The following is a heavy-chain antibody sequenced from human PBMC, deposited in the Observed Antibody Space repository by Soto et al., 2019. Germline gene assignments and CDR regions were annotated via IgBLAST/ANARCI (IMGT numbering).Heavy chain of an antibody. CDR1: GGSISSSSYY. CDR3: ARHLAVAGPNWFDP. D-gene: IGHD6-19*01. J-gene: IGHJ5*02. CDR2: IYYSGST. V-gene: IGHV4-39*01. Sequence: SETLSLTCTVSGGSISSSSYYWGWIRQPPGKGLEWIGSIYYSGSTYYNPSLKSRVTISVDTSKNQFSLKLSSVTAADTAMYYCARHLAVAGPNWFDPWGQGTLVTVS.